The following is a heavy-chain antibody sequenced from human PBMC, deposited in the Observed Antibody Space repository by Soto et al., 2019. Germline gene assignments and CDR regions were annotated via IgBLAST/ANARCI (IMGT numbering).Heavy chain of an antibody. CDR3: AHSPANMDAFNI. CDR1: GFSLTTNGVG. CDR2: IYWDDDK. J-gene: IGHJ3*02. Sequence: QITLNESGPTLVNPTQTLTLTCTFSGFSLTTNGVGVGWIRQPPGKALECLALIYWDDDKRYSPSLKTRLTITKDTSKNLVVLTMTNMDPVDTATYFCAHSPANMDAFNIWGQGTMVTVSS. V-gene: IGHV2-5*02.